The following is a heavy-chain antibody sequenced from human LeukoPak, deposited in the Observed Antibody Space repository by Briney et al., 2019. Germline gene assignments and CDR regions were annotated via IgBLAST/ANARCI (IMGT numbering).Heavy chain of an antibody. D-gene: IGHD7-27*01. Sequence: GGSLRLSCAASGFTFSNAWMSWVRQAPGKGLEWVGRIESKTDGGTTDYAAPVKGRFTISRDDSKNTLYLQMNSLKTEDTAVYYCTTDGAGDLDYWGQGTLVTVSS. V-gene: IGHV3-15*04. CDR2: IESKTDGGTT. J-gene: IGHJ4*02. CDR1: GFTFSNAW. CDR3: TTDGAGDLDY.